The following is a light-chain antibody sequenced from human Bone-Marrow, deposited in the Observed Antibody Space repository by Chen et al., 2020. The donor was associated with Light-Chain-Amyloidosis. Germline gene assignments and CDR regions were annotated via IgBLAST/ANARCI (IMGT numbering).Light chain of an antibody. J-gene: IGLJ1*01. V-gene: IGLV2-18*02. CDR2: EFS. CDR3: SSYTSSSTRYV. CDR1: SSDVGTYNR. Sequence: QPPLTEPPSVSGSPGQSVTISFSGSSSDVGTYNRVSWYQQSPGTAPKLLLYEFSYRPSGVPDRFSGSKSGNTASLTISGLQAEDEADYFCSSYTSSSTRYVFGTGTTVTVL.